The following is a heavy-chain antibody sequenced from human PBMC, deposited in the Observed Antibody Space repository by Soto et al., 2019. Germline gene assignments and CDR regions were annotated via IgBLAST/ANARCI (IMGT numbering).Heavy chain of an antibody. CDR1: GGSITTYY. J-gene: IGHJ5*02. CDR3: ARDLMSPNSGGGWFDP. CDR2: MYYSGNT. D-gene: IGHD2-15*01. Sequence: QVHLLESGPGLVKPSETLSLTCTVFGGSITTYYWSWIRQPPGKGLEWIGYMYYSGNTNYNPSLKSRVTISVDPSKNQFSLKLKSVTAADTAVYYCARDLMSPNSGGGWFDPWGQGTLVTVSS. V-gene: IGHV4-59*01.